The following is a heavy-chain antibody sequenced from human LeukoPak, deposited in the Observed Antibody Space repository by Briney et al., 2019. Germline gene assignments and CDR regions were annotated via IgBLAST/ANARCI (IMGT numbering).Heavy chain of an antibody. CDR2: IYYSGST. D-gene: IGHD1-26*01. Sequence: PSETLSLTCTVSGGSISSYYWSWIRQPPGKGLEWIGYIYYSGSTNYNPSLKSRVPISVDTSKNQFSLKLSSVTAADTAVYYCARQRPGSYFDYWGQGTLVTVSS. J-gene: IGHJ4*02. CDR1: GGSISSYY. CDR3: ARQRPGSYFDY. V-gene: IGHV4-59*08.